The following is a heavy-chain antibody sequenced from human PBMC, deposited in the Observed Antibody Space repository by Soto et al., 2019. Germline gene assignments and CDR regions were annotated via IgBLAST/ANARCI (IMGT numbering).Heavy chain of an antibody. CDR3: ARDSDIAAGIDY. Sequence: PGGSLRLSCAASGFTFSSYSMNWVRQAPGKGLEWVSYISSSSTIYYADSVKGRFTISRDNAKNSLYLQMNSLRDEDTAVYYCARDSDIAAGIDYWGQGTLVTVSS. CDR1: GFTFSSYS. V-gene: IGHV3-48*02. CDR2: ISSSSTI. J-gene: IGHJ4*02. D-gene: IGHD6-13*01.